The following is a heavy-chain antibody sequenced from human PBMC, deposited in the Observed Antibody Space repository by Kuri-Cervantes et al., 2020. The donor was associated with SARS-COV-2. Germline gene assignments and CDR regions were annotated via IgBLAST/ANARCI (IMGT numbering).Heavy chain of an antibody. CDR3: ARQMMSSITIFGVVITRNWFDP. J-gene: IGHJ5*02. V-gene: IGHV4-39*01. D-gene: IGHD3-3*01. CDR2: IYYSGST. CDR1: GGSISSSSYY. Sequence: SETLSLTCTVSGGSISSSSYYWGWIRQPPGKGLEWIGSIYYSGSTYYNPSLKSRVTISVDTSKNQFSLKLSSVTAADTAVYNCARQMMSSITIFGVVITRNWFDPWGQGTLVTVSS.